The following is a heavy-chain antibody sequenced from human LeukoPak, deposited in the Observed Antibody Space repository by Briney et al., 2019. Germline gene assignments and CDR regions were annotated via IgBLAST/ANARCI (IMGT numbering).Heavy chain of an antibody. CDR2: IYSGGST. V-gene: IGHV3-53*01. J-gene: IGHJ3*02. Sequence: PGGSLRLSCAASGFNVSSNYMSRVRQAPGKGLEWVSVIYSGGSTYYADSVKGRFTISRDNSKNTLYLQMNSLRAEDTAVYYCARDHWGFGELLGPGDAFDIWGQGTMVTVSS. D-gene: IGHD3-10*01. CDR1: GFNVSSNY. CDR3: ARDHWGFGELLGPGDAFDI.